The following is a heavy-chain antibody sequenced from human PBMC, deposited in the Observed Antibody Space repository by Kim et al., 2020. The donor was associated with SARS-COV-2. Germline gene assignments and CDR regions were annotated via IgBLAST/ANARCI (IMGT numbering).Heavy chain of an antibody. CDR1: GGSISSFY. Sequence: SETLSLTCTVSGGSISSFYWSWIRQPPGKGLEWIGFISYSGTTDSTPSLKSRVTISVDKSENQFSLKLTSVTAADSAVYYCARYFDTSGYSDALDIWGQGTMVTVSS. CDR3: ARYFDTSGYSDALDI. CDR2: ISYSGTT. J-gene: IGHJ3*02. V-gene: IGHV4-59*08. D-gene: IGHD3-22*01.